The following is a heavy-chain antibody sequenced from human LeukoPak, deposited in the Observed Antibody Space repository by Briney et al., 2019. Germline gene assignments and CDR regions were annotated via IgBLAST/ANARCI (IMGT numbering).Heavy chain of an antibody. J-gene: IGHJ4*02. CDR2: IYYSGST. CDR1: GGSISSSSYY. CDR3: SREVAYCGDDCYSAEFDY. V-gene: IGHV4-39*07. Sequence: PSETLPLTCTVSGGSISSSSYYWGWIRQPPGKGLEWIGSIYYSGSTYYNPSLKSRVTISVDRSKNQFSLHLNSVTPEDTAVYYCSREVAYCGDDCYSAEFDYWGQGILVTVSS. D-gene: IGHD2-21*02.